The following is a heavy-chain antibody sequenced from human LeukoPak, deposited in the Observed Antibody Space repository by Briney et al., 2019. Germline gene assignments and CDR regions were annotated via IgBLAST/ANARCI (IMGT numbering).Heavy chain of an antibody. V-gene: IGHV3-49*03. CDR1: GFTFGDYA. CDR2: IRSKAYGGTT. CDR3: TRETGYFDWHYNAFDI. Sequence: GGSLRLSCTASGFTFGDYAMRWLRQAPGKGLEGVGFIRSKAYGGTTEYAASVKGRFTISRDDSKSIAYLQMNSLKTEDTAVYYCTRETGYFDWHYNAFDIWGQGTMVTVSS. J-gene: IGHJ3*02. D-gene: IGHD3-9*01.